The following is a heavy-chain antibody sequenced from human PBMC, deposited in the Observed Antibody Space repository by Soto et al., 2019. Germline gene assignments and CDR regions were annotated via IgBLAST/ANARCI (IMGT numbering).Heavy chain of an antibody. D-gene: IGHD5-12*01. CDR3: ARHGYSSKLYYYYGMDV. Sequence: PGESLKISCXVSGNTFTTYWIAWVRQMPGKGLEWMGIIYPGDSDTRYSPSFQGQVTISVDKSINTAYLQWSSLKASDTAMYYCARHGYSSKLYYYYGMDVWGQGTSVTVSS. J-gene: IGHJ6*02. CDR1: GNTFTTYW. CDR2: IYPGDSDT. V-gene: IGHV5-51*01.